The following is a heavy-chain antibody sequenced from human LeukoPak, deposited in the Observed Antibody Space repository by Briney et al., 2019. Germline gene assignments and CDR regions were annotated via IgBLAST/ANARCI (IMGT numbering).Heavy chain of an antibody. J-gene: IGHJ4*02. CDR2: IYSTGDT. CDR1: GFTLSAFT. D-gene: IGHD1-26*01. Sequence: GGSLRLSCAASGFTLSAFTMNWFRQAPGKGLEWVSVIYSTGDTDYADSVKGRFTISRDGSRSTVFLQMNSLRVEDTALYYCARNKVPDGRWEVDNWGQGTQVIVSS. CDR3: ARNKVPDGRWEVDN. V-gene: IGHV3-53*01.